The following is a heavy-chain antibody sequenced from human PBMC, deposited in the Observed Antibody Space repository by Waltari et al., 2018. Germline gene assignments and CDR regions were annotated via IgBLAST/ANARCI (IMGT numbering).Heavy chain of an antibody. CDR3: ASASDSSSWYFRAFDI. CDR1: GGSFSGYY. J-gene: IGHJ3*02. D-gene: IGHD6-13*01. Sequence: QVQLQQWGAGLLKPSETLSLTCAVYGGSFSGYYWSWIRPPPGKGLEWIGEINHSGSTNYNPSLKSRVTISVDTSKNQFSLKLSSVTAADTAVYYCASASDSSSWYFRAFDIWGQGTMVTVSS. V-gene: IGHV4-34*01. CDR2: INHSGST.